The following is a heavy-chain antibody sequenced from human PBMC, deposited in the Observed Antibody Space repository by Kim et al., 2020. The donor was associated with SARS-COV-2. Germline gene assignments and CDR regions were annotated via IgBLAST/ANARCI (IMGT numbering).Heavy chain of an antibody. Sequence: SETLSLTCAVSGGSISSGGYSWSWIRQPPGKGLEWIGYIYHSGSTYYNPSLKSRVTISVDRSKNQFSLKLSSVTAADTAVYYCARDMWDSSGYWGHAFD. J-gene: IGHJ3*02. CDR2: IYHSGST. V-gene: IGHV4-30-2*01. D-gene: IGHD3-22*01. CDR1: GGSISSGGYS. CDR3: ARDMWDSSGYWGHAFD.